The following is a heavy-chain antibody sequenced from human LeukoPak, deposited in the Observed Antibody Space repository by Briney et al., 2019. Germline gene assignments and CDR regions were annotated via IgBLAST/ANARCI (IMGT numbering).Heavy chain of an antibody. J-gene: IGHJ4*02. Sequence: HPGGSLRLSCAASGFTFSLYTINWVRQAPGKGLEWVAFIRYDGTNKYYADSVKGRFTISRDNSKNTLYVQMNSLRVEDTAVYYCAGPSSSGVGYWGQGTLVTVFS. CDR3: AGPSSSGVGY. CDR2: IRYDGTNK. D-gene: IGHD6-6*01. V-gene: IGHV3-30*02. CDR1: GFTFSLYT.